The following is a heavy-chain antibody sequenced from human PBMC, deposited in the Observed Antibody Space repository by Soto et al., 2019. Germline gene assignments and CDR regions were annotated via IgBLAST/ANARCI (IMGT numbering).Heavy chain of an antibody. V-gene: IGHV5-10-1*01. Sequence: PGESLKISCNGSGHTFSTSWISWVRQMPGKGLEWMGRIDPSDSYINYSPSFQGHVSISADKSISTAYLQWSSLKASDTAIYYCARQVRYYDSSGYDYDAFDVWGQGTKVTVSS. CDR2: IDPSDSYI. D-gene: IGHD3-22*01. J-gene: IGHJ3*01. CDR3: ARQVRYYDSSGYDYDAFDV. CDR1: GHTFSTSW.